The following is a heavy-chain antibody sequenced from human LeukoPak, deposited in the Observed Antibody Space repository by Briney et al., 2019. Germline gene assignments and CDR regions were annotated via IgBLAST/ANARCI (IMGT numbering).Heavy chain of an antibody. V-gene: IGHV4-59*08. CDR2: IYYSGST. CDR1: GGSISSYY. CDR3: ARHGDYGDPFDY. Sequence: SETLSLTCTVSGGSISSYYWSWIRQPPGKGLEWIGYIYYSGSTNYNPSLKSRVTISVDTSKNQFSLKLSSVTAADTAVYYCARHGDYGDPFDYWGQGTPVTVSS. D-gene: IGHD4-17*01. J-gene: IGHJ4*02.